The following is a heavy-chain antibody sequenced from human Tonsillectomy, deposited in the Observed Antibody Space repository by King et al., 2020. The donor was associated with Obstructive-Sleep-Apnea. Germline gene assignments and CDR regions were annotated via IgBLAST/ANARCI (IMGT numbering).Heavy chain of an antibody. Sequence: VQLVESGGGLVQPGRSLRLSCSASGFTLVDHAMNWIRQAPGKGLEWVGFIRSKAYGETTLYAASVKGRFTISRDDSKSIAYLQMNSLKAEDTAVYYCSRGGVWNDGLLDYWGQGTLVPVSS. V-gene: IGHV3-49*03. CDR2: IRSKAYGETT. CDR1: GFTLVDHA. CDR3: SRGGVWNDGLLDY. D-gene: IGHD1-1*01. J-gene: IGHJ4*02.